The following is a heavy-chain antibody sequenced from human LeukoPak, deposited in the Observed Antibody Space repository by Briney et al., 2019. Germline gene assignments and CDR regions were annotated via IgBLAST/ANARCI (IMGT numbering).Heavy chain of an antibody. D-gene: IGHD2-2*01. J-gene: IGHJ4*02. Sequence: GGSLRLSCAVSGFAFGSEAMSWVRQSPARGLEWVASISPGGGTTNYADSVKGRFTISRDNAENSLYLQMNSLRVEDTAVYYCARAPTVLVGYCSSSSCQADYWGQGTLVTVSS. CDR3: ARAPTVLVGYCSSSSCQADY. V-gene: IGHV3-21*01. CDR1: GFAFGSEA. CDR2: ISPGGGTT.